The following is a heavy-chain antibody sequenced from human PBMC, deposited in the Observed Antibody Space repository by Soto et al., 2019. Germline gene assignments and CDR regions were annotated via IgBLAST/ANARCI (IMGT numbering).Heavy chain of an antibody. CDR1: GFTFSSYG. Sequence: PGGSLRLSCAASGFTFSSYGMHWVRQAPGKGLEWVAVISYDGSNKYYADSVKGRFTISRDNSKNTLYLQMNSLRAEDTAVYYCAKSLVGPYFDYWGQGTLVTVSS. J-gene: IGHJ4*02. CDR2: ISYDGSNK. V-gene: IGHV3-30*18. CDR3: AKSLVGPYFDY. D-gene: IGHD2-8*02.